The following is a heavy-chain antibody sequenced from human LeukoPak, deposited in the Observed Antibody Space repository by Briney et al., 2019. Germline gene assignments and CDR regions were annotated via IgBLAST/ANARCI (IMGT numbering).Heavy chain of an antibody. CDR2: IWYDGSNK. Sequence: GGSLRLSCAASGFTFSNYGMHWVRQAPGKGLEWVAVIWYDGSNKYYADSVKGRFTISRDNSKNTLYLQMNSLRAEDTAVYYCARDISSSWCDCWGQGTLVTVSS. CDR3: ARDISSSWCDC. J-gene: IGHJ4*02. CDR1: GFTFSNYG. D-gene: IGHD6-13*01. V-gene: IGHV3-33*01.